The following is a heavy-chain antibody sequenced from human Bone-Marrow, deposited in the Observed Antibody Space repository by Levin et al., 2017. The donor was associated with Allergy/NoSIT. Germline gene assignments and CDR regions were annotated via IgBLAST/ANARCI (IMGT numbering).Heavy chain of an antibody. D-gene: IGHD3-9*01. Sequence: GESLKISCAASGFTFSSYGMHWVRQAPCKGLEWVAVIWNDGSNKYYADSVKGRFTISRDNSKNTLYLQMNSLRAEDTAVYYCARDGVLGLIMPTEENYYDILTGYYKGIDYWGQGTLVTVSS. CDR1: GFTFSSYG. J-gene: IGHJ4*02. CDR3: ARDGVLGLIMPTEENYYDILTGYYKGIDY. CDR2: IWNDGSNK. V-gene: IGHV3-33*01.